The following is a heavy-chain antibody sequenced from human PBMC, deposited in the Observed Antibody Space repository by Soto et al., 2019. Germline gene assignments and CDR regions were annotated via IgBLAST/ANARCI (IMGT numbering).Heavy chain of an antibody. Sequence: SETLSLTCSVSGGPISNYYWSWIRQPPGKGLEWIGYIYYSGSTNYNPSLESRVTISLDTSKNQFSLKLSSVTAADTAMYYCARSYSSSGYYYYGMDVWGQGTTVTVS. D-gene: IGHD6-6*01. V-gene: IGHV4-59*01. CDR2: IYYSGST. CDR3: ARSYSSSGYYYYGMDV. CDR1: GGPISNYY. J-gene: IGHJ6*02.